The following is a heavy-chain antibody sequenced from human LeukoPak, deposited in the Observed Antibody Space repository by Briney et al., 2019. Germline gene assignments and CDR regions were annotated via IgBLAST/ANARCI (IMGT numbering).Heavy chain of an antibody. CDR1: GGSVNSGSYY. J-gene: IGHJ4*02. D-gene: IGHD2-21*02. CDR2: IYYTGIT. V-gene: IGHV4-61*01. Sequence: SETLSLTCAVSGGSVNSGSYYWSWIRQHPGKGLEWIGYIYYTGITNYNPSLKSRVTISVDTSKNQFSLNLNSVTAADTAVYYCATSQCGSDCYLAGDYWGQGTLVTVSS. CDR3: ATSQCGSDCYLAGDY.